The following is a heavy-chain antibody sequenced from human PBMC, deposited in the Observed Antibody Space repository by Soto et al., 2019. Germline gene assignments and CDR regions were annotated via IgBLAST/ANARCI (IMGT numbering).Heavy chain of an antibody. Sequence: TSETLSLTCTVSGGSISSGGYYWSWIRQHPGKGLEWIGYIYYSGSTYYNPSLKSRVTISVDTSKNQFSLKLSSVTAADTAVYYCARGEMATIMPRYWGQGTLVTVSS. CDR2: IYYSGST. CDR1: GGSISSGGYY. CDR3: ARGEMATIMPRY. D-gene: IGHD5-12*01. V-gene: IGHV4-31*03. J-gene: IGHJ4*02.